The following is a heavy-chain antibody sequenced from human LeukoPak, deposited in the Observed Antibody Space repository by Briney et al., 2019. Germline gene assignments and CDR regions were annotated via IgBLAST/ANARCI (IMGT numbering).Heavy chain of an antibody. CDR3: ARDASPGYFDL. J-gene: IGHJ2*01. CDR2: ISSSGSTI. Sequence: PGGSLRLSCAASGFTFSDYYMSWIRQAPGKGLEWVSYISSSGSTIYYADSVKGRFTISRDNAKNTLYLHMDSLRAEDTAVYYCARDASPGYFDLWGRGTLVTVSS. D-gene: IGHD2-15*01. CDR1: GFTFSDYY. V-gene: IGHV3-11*04.